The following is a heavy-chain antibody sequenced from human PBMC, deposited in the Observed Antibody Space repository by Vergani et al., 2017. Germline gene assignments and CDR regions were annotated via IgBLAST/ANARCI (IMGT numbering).Heavy chain of an antibody. D-gene: IGHD7-27*01. CDR2: IVPLFGTT. V-gene: IGHV1-69*06. CDR3: ARDRALGXFDY. CDR1: GGTFSTYA. J-gene: IGHJ4*02. Sequence: QVLLVQSGAEVKKPGSSVKVSCKASGGTFSTYAINWVRQAPGQGLEWMGGIVPLFGTTNYAQKFQGRVTITADKSTNTAYMELRSLRFDDTAVYYCARDRALGXFDYWGQGSLVTVSS.